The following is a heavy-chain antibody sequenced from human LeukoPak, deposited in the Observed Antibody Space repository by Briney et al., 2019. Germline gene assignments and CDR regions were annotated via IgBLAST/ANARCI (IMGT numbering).Heavy chain of an antibody. CDR1: RFTFSTYG. V-gene: IGHV3-33*01. J-gene: IGHJ4*02. CDR3: ARGNYYNSGSLDY. Sequence: PGGSLRLSCAAARFTFSTYGMHWVRQAPGKGLEWVAVIWYDGSNKYYADSVKARFTISRDNSKHTLFLQMNSLRAEDPAVYYCARGNYYNSGSLDYWGQGALVTVSS. CDR2: IWYDGSNK. D-gene: IGHD3-10*01.